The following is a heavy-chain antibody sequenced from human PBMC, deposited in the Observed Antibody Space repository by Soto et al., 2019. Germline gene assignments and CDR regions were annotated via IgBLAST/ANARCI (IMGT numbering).Heavy chain of an antibody. J-gene: IGHJ4*02. CDR2: ISAYNGNT. CDR1: GYTFTSYG. V-gene: IGHV1-18*04. Sequence: ASVKVSCKASGYTFTSYGISWVRLAPGQGLEWMGWISAYNGNTNYAQKLQGRVTMTTDTSTSTAYMELRSLRSDDTAVYYCARVRAVAGKGNYFDYWGQGTLVTVSS. D-gene: IGHD6-19*01. CDR3: ARVRAVAGKGNYFDY.